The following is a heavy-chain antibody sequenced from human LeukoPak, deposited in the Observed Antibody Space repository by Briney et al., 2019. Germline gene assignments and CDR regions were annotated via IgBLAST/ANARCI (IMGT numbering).Heavy chain of an antibody. J-gene: IGHJ6*03. Sequence: SETLSLTCTVSGDSISNYYWSWIRQPAGKGLEWIGRIYTSGSTNYNPSLKSRITMSVDTSKNQVSLKLSSVTAADTAVYYCARDSSGWYNYYYMDVWGKGTTVTISS. CDR2: IYTSGST. CDR1: GDSISNYY. CDR3: ARDSSGWYNYYYMDV. D-gene: IGHD6-19*01. V-gene: IGHV4-4*07.